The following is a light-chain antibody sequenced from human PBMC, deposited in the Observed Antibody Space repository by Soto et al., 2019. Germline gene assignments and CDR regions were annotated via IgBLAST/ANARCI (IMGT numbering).Light chain of an antibody. CDR3: QQRSNWPPDT. V-gene: IGKV3-11*01. CDR1: KSVSSY. CDR2: DAS. Sequence: EIVLTQSPATLYLSPGERATLSCRASKSVSSYFAWYQQKHGQAHKLLIYDASHRATGTPARFSGSGSRTAVTLSISSVEPEDFPVYDCQQRSNWPPDTFVQGTKLEIK. J-gene: IGKJ2*01.